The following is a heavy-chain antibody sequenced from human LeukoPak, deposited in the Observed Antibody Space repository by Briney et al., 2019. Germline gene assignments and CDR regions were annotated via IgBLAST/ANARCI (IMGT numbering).Heavy chain of an antibody. CDR3: AKDRKGGVVPAAIYYFDY. CDR2: ISGSGGST. V-gene: IGHV3-23*01. Sequence: GGSLRLSCAASGFTCSSYAMSGVRQAPGKRLEWVSAISGSGGSTYYADSVKGRFTISRDNSKNTLYLQMNSLRAEDTAVYYCAKDRKGGVVPAAIYYFDYWGQGTLVTVSS. CDR1: GFTCSSYA. D-gene: IGHD2-2*02. J-gene: IGHJ4*02.